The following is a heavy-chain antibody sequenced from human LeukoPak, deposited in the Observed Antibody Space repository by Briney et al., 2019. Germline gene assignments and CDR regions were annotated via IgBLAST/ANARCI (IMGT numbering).Heavy chain of an antibody. V-gene: IGHV4-39*07. CDR2: IYYRVST. J-gene: IGHJ4*02. Sequence: SETLSLTCTVSGGSIGSSSYSWDWIRQPPGRGLEWIGSIYYRVSTYYNPSLKSRVTISVDTSKNQFSLKLSSVTAADTAVYYCARGHYYDSSGYYPDHYDYWGQGTLVTVSS. CDR3: ARGHYYDSSGYYPDHYDY. D-gene: IGHD3-22*01. CDR1: GGSIGSSSYS.